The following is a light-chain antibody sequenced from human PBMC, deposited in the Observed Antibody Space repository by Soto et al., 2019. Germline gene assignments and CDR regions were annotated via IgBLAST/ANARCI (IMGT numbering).Light chain of an antibody. J-gene: IGKJ1*01. CDR1: QSISSSY. CDR3: EHYAPPQT. CDR2: ASS. V-gene: IGKV3-20*01. Sequence: EIVLTQSPGTLSLSPGERATLSCRASQSISSSYLAWYQQKPGQAPRLLIYASSTRATGIPDRFSGGGSGTDLTISISRLEAEAFEDYYREHYAPPQTFGQGTKVEIK.